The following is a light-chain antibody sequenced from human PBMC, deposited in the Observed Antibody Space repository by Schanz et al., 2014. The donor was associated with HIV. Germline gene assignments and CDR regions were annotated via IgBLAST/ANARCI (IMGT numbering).Light chain of an antibody. V-gene: IGKV3-11*01. CDR1: QSVSSY. CDR2: DAS. J-gene: IGKJ1*01. CDR3: QQRSNWSTWT. Sequence: EFVLTQSPATLSLSPGERATLSCRASQSVSSYLAWYQQKPGQAPRLLIYDASNRATGIPARFSGSGSGTDFTLTISSLEPEDFAVYYCQQRSNWSTWTFGQGTKVEIK.